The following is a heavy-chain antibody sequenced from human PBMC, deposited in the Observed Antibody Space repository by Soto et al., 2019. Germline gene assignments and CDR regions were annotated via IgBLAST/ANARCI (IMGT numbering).Heavy chain of an antibody. D-gene: IGHD2-15*01. CDR3: AREDIVVVVAATGDYYYYGMDV. Sequence: VQLVETGGGLIQPGGSLRLSCAASGFTFSSYAMHWVRQAPGKGLEWVAVISYDGSNKYYADSVKGRFTISRDNSKNTLYLQMNSLRAEDTAVYYCAREDIVVVVAATGDYYYYGMDVWGQGTTVTVSS. CDR2: ISYDGSNK. J-gene: IGHJ6*02. CDR1: GFTFSSYA. V-gene: IGHV3-30-3*01.